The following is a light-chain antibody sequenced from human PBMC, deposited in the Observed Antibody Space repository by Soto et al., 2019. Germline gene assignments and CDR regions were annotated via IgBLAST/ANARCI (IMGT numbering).Light chain of an antibody. J-gene: IGKJ4*02. CDR1: QSVNNN. Sequence: EIVLTQSPATLSLSPGERATLSCRASQSVNNNLAWYHQKPGQAPRLLIYDASTRATGIPARFSGSGSGTDFTLTISSLESEDFAVYYCQQYNNWPITFGGGTRVDIK. CDR2: DAS. CDR3: QQYNNWPIT. V-gene: IGKV3D-15*01.